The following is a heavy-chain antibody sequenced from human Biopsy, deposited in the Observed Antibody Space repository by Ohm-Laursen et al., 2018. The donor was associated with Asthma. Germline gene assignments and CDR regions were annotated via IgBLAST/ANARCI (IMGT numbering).Heavy chain of an antibody. CDR2: IYSGGTS. J-gene: IGHJ4*02. V-gene: IGHV3-53*01. CDR1: GFAVSRDH. Sequence: SLRLSCAASGFAVSRDHMFWVLQAPGKGLEWVSVIYSGGTSHTADSVRGRFTISRDYSKNTLYLQMHSLRAEDTVVYYCARGDSSNWSHYYFDYWGQGTLVTVSS. CDR3: ARGDSSNWSHYYFDY. D-gene: IGHD3-22*01.